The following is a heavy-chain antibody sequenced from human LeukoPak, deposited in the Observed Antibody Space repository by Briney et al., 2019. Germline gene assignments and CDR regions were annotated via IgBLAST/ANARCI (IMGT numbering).Heavy chain of an antibody. Sequence: PSETLSLTCAVYGGSFSGYYWSWIPHPPGKGLEWIGEINHSGSTNYNPSLQSRVNISVDTSKTQYSLKLSFVTAADTAVYYCARGRTRQLGDGFDYWGQGTLVTVSS. D-gene: IGHD6-6*01. CDR1: GGSFSGYY. V-gene: IGHV4-34*01. CDR3: ARGRTRQLGDGFDY. J-gene: IGHJ4*02. CDR2: INHSGST.